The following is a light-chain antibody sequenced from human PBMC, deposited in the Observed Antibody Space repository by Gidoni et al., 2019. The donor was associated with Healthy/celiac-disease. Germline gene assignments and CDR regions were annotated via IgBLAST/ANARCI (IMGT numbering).Light chain of an antibody. Sequence: IVMTQSPLPLLVTPGAPASISCRSSQSLLHSNGYNYLDWYLQKPGQTPQLLIYLGSNRASGVPDRFSGSGSGTDFTLKISRVEAEDVGVYYCMQALQTPPTFGGGTKVEIK. J-gene: IGKJ4*01. CDR3: MQALQTPPT. CDR2: LGS. CDR1: QSLLHSNGYNY. V-gene: IGKV2-28*01.